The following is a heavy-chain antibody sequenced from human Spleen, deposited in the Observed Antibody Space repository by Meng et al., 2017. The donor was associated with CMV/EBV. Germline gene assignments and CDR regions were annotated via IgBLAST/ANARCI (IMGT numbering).Heavy chain of an antibody. CDR2: INPNSGGT. CDR1: GYTFTDYY. V-gene: IGHV1-2*02. Sequence: ASVKVSCKASGYTFTDYYMHWVRQAPGQGLEWMGWINPNSGGTNYAQKFQGRVTMTRDTSISTAYMELISLRSEDTAVYYCARGQESGEAYDSSGYHYYGMDVWGQGTTVTVSS. D-gene: IGHD3-22*01. J-gene: IGHJ6*02. CDR3: ARGQESGEAYDSSGYHYYGMDV.